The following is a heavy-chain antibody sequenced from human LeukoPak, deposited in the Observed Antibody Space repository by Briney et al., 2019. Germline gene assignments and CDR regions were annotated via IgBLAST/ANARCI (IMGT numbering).Heavy chain of an antibody. Sequence: SVKVSCKASGGTFNKYAVSWVRQAPGQGLEWMGGIIPMYGTTKYAERSHGRLTFTADESTSTVYMDLSSLTSEDTAMYYCARTWIFAVDHYYYMDVWGTGTTDTVSS. J-gene: IGHJ6*03. CDR3: ARTWIFAVDHYYYMDV. CDR1: GGTFNKYA. D-gene: IGHD3-3*01. CDR2: IIPMYGTT. V-gene: IGHV1-69*13.